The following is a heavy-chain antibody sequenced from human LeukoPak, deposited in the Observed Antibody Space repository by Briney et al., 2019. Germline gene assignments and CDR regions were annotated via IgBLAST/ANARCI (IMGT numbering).Heavy chain of an antibody. CDR1: GFTFSSYW. V-gene: IGHV3-74*01. D-gene: IGHD6-19*01. J-gene: IGHJ4*02. CDR2: INSDGSSA. Sequence: GGSLRLSCAASGFTFSSYWMHWVRQAPGKGLVWVSRINSDGSSASYADSVKGRFTISRDNAKNTLYLQMNSLRAKDTAVYYCARDSSIAVAGIDYCCQGTLVTVPS. CDR3: ARDSSIAVAGIDY.